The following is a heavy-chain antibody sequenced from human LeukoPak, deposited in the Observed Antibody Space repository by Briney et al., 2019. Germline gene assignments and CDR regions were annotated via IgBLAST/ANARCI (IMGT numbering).Heavy chain of an antibody. CDR3: ARHYCSSTSCYMGSWFDP. V-gene: IGHV4-39*01. J-gene: IGHJ5*02. CDR2: IYYSGST. D-gene: IGHD2-2*02. Sequence: SETLSLTCTVSGGSISSSSYYWGWIRQPPGKGLEWIGSIYYSGSTYYNPSLKSRVTISVDTSKNQFSLKLSSVTAADTAVYYCARHYCSSTSCYMGSWFDPWGQGTLVTVSS. CDR1: GGSISSSSYY.